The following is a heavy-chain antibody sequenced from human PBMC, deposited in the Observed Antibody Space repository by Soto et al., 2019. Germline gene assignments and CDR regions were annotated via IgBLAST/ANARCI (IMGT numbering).Heavy chain of an antibody. CDR3: ATDRVESSSWYDYGMDV. V-gene: IGHV1-24*01. Sequence: VASVKVSCKVSGYTLTELSMHWVLQAPGKGLEWMGGFDPEDGETIYAQKFQGRVTMTEDTSTDTAYMELSSLRSEDTAVYYCATDRVESSSWYDYGMDVWGQGTTVTVSS. CDR1: GYTLTELS. D-gene: IGHD6-13*01. J-gene: IGHJ6*02. CDR2: FDPEDGET.